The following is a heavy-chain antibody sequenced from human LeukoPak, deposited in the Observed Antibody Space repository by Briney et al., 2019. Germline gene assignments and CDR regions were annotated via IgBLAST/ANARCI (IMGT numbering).Heavy chain of an antibody. V-gene: IGHV4-61*01. Sequence: SETLSLTCTVSGGSISSSSYYWSWIRQPPGKGLEWIGYIYHTGSTKYNTSLKTRVTISVDTSKNQFSLKLTSVTAADTAVYYCARVGGDYSDSSGLDYWGQGTLVTVSS. D-gene: IGHD3-22*01. J-gene: IGHJ4*02. CDR3: ARVGGDYSDSSGLDY. CDR1: GGSISSSSYY. CDR2: IYHTGST.